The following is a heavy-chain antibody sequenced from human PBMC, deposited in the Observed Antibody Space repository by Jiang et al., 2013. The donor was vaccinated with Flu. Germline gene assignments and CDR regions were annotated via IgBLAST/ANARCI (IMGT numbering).Heavy chain of an antibody. J-gene: IGHJ4*02. CDR3: ARSHCSGAICYTKLPTY. Sequence: GSGLVKPSETLSLMCTVSGGSISGYYWNWIRQPPGKGLEWIAYLGNSGSTNYNPSLKSRVTVSVDTSKKQFSLKLNSVTAADTAVYYCARSHCSGAICYTKLPTYWGQGTLVTVSS. V-gene: IGHV4-59*01. CDR1: GGSISGYY. D-gene: IGHD2-15*01. CDR2: LGNSGST.